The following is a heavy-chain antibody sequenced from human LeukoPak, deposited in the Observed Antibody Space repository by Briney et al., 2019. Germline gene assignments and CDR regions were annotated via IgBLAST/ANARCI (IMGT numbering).Heavy chain of an antibody. D-gene: IGHD3-9*01. CDR3: ARAGHDILTGYYVGVDY. V-gene: IGHV3-21*01. J-gene: IGHJ6*04. Sequence: PGGSLRLSCAASGFTFSSYSMNWVRQAPGKGLEWVSSISSSSSYIYYADSVKGRFTISRDNAKNSLYLQMNSLRAEDTAVYYCARAGHDILTGYYVGVDYWGKGTTVTISS. CDR1: GFTFSSYS. CDR2: ISSSSSYI.